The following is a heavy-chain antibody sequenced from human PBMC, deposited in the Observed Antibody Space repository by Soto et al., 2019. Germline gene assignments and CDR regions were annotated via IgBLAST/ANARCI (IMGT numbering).Heavy chain of an antibody. J-gene: IGHJ6*02. CDR3: AIPEYSSGVLGMDV. CDR1: GYTFTSYS. Sequence: ASVKVSCKAPGYTFTSYSMHWVRQAPGQRLEWMGWINAGNGNTKYSQKFQGRVTITRDTSASTAYMELSSLRSEDTAVYYCAIPEYSSGVLGMDVWGQGTTVTVSS. CDR2: INAGNGNT. D-gene: IGHD6-19*01. V-gene: IGHV1-3*01.